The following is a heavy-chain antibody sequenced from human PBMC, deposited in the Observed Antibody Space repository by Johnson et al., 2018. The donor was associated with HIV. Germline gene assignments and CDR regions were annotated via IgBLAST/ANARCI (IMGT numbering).Heavy chain of an antibody. D-gene: IGHD4-23*01. Sequence: QVQLVESGGGVVQPGRSLRLSCAASGFTFSSYGMHWVRQAPGKGLEWVAVIWYDGSNKYYADSVKGRFTISRDNSKNTLYLQMHSLRADDTAVYYCASGEDYGGNYGAFDIWGQGTMVTVSS. J-gene: IGHJ3*02. V-gene: IGHV3-30*19. CDR2: IWYDGSNK. CDR3: ASGEDYGGNYGAFDI. CDR1: GFTFSSYG.